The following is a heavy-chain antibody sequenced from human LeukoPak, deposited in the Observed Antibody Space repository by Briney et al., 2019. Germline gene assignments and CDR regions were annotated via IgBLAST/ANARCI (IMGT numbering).Heavy chain of an antibody. V-gene: IGHV4-30-2*01. Sequence: PSETLSLTCAVSGGSISSGGYSWSWIRQPPRKGLEWIGYIYHSGSTYYNPSLKSRVTISVDRSKNQFSLKLSSVTAADTAGYYCARGGLVRDLDYYYYYGMDVWGQGTTVTVSS. J-gene: IGHJ6*02. CDR2: IYHSGST. CDR3: ARGGLVRDLDYYYYYGMDV. CDR1: GGSISSGGYS. D-gene: IGHD3-10*01.